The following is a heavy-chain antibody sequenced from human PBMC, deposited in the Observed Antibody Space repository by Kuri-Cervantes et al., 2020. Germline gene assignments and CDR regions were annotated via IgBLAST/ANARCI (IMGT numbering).Heavy chain of an antibody. Sequence: ASVKVSCKASGYNFTGYYIHWVRQAPGQGLEWMGWINPNSGGTNYAQKFLGRSTMTRDTSINTAYMDLSNLRSDDTAVYYCARDAAMLIVVIRGGVGHYFEYWGQGSLVTVSS. D-gene: IGHD3-22*01. CDR3: ARDAAMLIVVIRGGVGHYFEY. CDR1: GYNFTGYY. J-gene: IGHJ4*02. CDR2: INPNSGGT. V-gene: IGHV1-2*02.